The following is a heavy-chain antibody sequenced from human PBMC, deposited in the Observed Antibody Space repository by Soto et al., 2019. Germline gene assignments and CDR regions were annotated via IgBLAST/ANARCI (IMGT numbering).Heavy chain of an antibody. D-gene: IGHD2-15*01. J-gene: IGHJ3*02. CDR1: GFTVSSSY. CDR2: IYSGGNT. Sequence: DVQLVESGGGLVQPGGSLRLSCAASGFTVSSSYMTWVRQAPGKGPEWVSVIYSGGNTHYADFVKGRFTISRDNSKNTLYLQMNSLRVEDTALYYCARVICGGGSCHTGAFDTWGQGTMVTVSS. V-gene: IGHV3-66*01. CDR3: ARVICGGGSCHTGAFDT.